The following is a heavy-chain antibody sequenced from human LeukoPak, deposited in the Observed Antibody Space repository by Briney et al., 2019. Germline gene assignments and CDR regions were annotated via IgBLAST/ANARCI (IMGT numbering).Heavy chain of an antibody. CDR2: IIPIFGTA. J-gene: IGHJ4*02. V-gene: IGHV1-69*05. CDR3: ARGPVYGSGSYYRY. Sequence: SVKVSCKASGGTFSSYAISWVRQAPGQGLEWMGGIIPIFGTANYAQKFQGRVTMTRDTSTSTVYMELSSLRSEDTAVYYCARGPVYGSGSYYRYWGQGTLVTVSS. CDR1: GGTFSSYA. D-gene: IGHD3-10*01.